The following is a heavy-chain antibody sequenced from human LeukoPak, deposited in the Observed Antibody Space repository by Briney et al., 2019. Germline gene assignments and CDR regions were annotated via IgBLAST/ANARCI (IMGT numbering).Heavy chain of an antibody. D-gene: IGHD6-19*01. J-gene: IGHJ6*03. CDR3: ARLRASSGKYYYYYYMDV. CDR2: IYYSGST. Sequence: SETLSLTCTVSGGPISSSSYYWGWIRQPPGKGLEWIGSIYYSGSTYYNPSLKSRVTISVDTSKNQFSLKLSSVTAADTAVYYCARLRASSGKYYYYYYMDVWGKGTAVTVSS. V-gene: IGHV4-39*01. CDR1: GGPISSSSYY.